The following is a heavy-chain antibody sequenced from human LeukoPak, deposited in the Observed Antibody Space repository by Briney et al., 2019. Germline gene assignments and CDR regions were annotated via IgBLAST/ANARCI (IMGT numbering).Heavy chain of an antibody. V-gene: IGHV4-39*07. Sequence: SETLSLTCTVSGGSISSNSYYWGWIRQPPGKGLEWIGRIYTSGSTSYNSSLKSRVTMSVDTSKNQLSLKLSSVTAADTAVYYCARLHIPAAGFFDYWGQGTLVTVSS. CDR3: ARLHIPAAGFFDY. CDR1: GGSISSNSYY. CDR2: IYTSGST. J-gene: IGHJ4*02. D-gene: IGHD6-13*01.